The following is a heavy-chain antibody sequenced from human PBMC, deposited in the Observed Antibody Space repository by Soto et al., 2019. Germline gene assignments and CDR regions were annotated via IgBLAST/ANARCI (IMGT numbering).Heavy chain of an antibody. D-gene: IGHD2-21*02. V-gene: IGHV3-23*01. J-gene: IGHJ4*02. CDR3: AKDAVYGDGLWLAGN. CDR1: GFSVSRYA. CDR2: MTGSGGDI. Sequence: EVQLLESGGGLVQPGGSLRLSCAASGFSVSRYAMMWVRQPPGKGQEWVAGMTGSGGDIRYADPVKGRFTISKDNSKNTPYLQMNSLRAEDTAIYYCAKDAVYGDGLWLAGNWGQGTLVTVSS.